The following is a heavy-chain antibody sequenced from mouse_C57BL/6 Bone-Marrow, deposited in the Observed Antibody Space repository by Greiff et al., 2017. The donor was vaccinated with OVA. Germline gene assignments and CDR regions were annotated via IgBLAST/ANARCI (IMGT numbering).Heavy chain of an antibody. J-gene: IGHJ3*01. CDR2: IYPRSGNT. V-gene: IGHV1-81*01. D-gene: IGHD2-5*01. CDR1: GYTFTSYG. CDR3: ARFELYYSNYRAWFAY. Sequence: HVKQSGAELARPGASVKLSCKASGYTFTSYGISWVKQRTGQGLEWIGEIYPRSGNTYYNEKFKGKATLTADKSSSTAYMELRSLTSEDSAVYFCARFELYYSNYRAWFAYWGQGTLVTVSA.